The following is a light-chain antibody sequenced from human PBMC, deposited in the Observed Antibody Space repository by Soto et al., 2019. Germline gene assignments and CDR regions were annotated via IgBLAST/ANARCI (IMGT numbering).Light chain of an antibody. V-gene: IGKV1-5*03. CDR2: KAS. CDR3: QEYNSISFLT. J-gene: IGKJ4*01. Sequence: DIQMTQSPSSLSASVGDRVTITCRASQSISSYLNWYQQKPGKAPNLLIYKASTLESGVPSRFSGSGSGTEFTLTISSLQPDDLATYYCQEYNSISFLTFGGGTKVDIK. CDR1: QSISSY.